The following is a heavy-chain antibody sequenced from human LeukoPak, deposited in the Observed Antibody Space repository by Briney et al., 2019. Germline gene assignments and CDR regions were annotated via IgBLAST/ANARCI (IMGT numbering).Heavy chain of an antibody. V-gene: IGHV4-4*02. Sequence: SGTLSLTCAVSGGSISSSNWWSWVRQPPGKGLEWIGEIYHSGSTYYNPSLKSRVTISVGTSKNQFSLKLSSVTAADTAVYYCARWRNYYDSSGYRLFDSWGQGTLVTVSS. CDR1: GGSISSSNW. D-gene: IGHD3-22*01. CDR3: ARWRNYYDSSGYRLFDS. CDR2: IYHSGST. J-gene: IGHJ4*02.